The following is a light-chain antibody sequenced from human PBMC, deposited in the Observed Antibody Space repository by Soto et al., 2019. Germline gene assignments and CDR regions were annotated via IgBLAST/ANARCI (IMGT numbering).Light chain of an antibody. CDR3: QQHGSGPWT. CDR2: VAS. J-gene: IGKJ1*01. V-gene: IGKV3-20*01. Sequence: EIVLTQSPDTLSLSPGERATLSCRASQSVSSNNLAWYQHKPGQPPRLLIYVASRRATGIPDRFSGSGSGSEVTLTIPRLEPEDFAVYYCQQHGSGPWTFGQGTKVEIK. CDR1: QSVSSNN.